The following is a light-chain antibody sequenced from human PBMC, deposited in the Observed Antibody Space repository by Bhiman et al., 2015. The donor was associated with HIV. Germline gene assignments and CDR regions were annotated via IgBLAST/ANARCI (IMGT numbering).Light chain of an antibody. CDR2: ENN. V-gene: IGLV1-51*02. CDR1: SSNTGAGY. CDR3: VTWDSSLSAWV. J-gene: IGLJ3*02. Sequence: QSVLTQPPSVSGAPGQRVTISCTGSSSNTGAGYEVHWYQQLPRTAPKLLIYENNKRPSGIPDRFSGSKSATSATLGITGLQTGDEADYYCVTWDSSLSAWVFGGGTKLTVL.